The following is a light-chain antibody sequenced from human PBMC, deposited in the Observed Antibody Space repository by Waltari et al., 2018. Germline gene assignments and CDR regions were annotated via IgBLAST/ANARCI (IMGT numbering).Light chain of an antibody. CDR2: GAS. CDR3: QHYVRLPAT. CDR1: QIVSRS. V-gene: IGKV3-20*01. Sequence: EIVLTQSPGTLSLSPGESATLSCRASQIVSRSLAWYRQKPGQAPRLLIYGASNRAAGIPDRFSGSGSGTDFSLTISRLEPEDFAVYYCQHYVRLPATFGQGTKVEIK. J-gene: IGKJ1*01.